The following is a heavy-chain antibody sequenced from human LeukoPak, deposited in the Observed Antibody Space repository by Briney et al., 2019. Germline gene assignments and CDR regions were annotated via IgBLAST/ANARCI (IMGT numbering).Heavy chain of an antibody. Sequence: PSETLSLTCTVSGGSISTYYWSWIRQPAGKGLEWIGRIYTSGSTNYSPSLKSRVTMSVDTSKNQFSLKLSSVTAADTAVYYCAREWGSGSYQNPDYWGQGTLVTVSS. CDR1: GGSISTYY. CDR2: IYTSGST. D-gene: IGHD3-10*01. V-gene: IGHV4-4*07. CDR3: AREWGSGSYQNPDY. J-gene: IGHJ4*02.